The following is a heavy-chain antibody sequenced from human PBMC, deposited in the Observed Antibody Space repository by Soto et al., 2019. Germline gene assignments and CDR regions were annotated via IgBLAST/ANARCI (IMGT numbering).Heavy chain of an antibody. D-gene: IGHD6-6*01. CDR2: INPSGGST. CDR3: ARPAGRLANWFDP. J-gene: IGHJ5*02. CDR1: GYTFTDYR. Sequence: QVQLVQYGVEVKKPGASVKVSCKASGYTFTDYRMIWVRQAPGQGLEWMGIINPSGGSTDYAPNFQGRVTLTRDSFTSTVYMELSNLRSEDTAVYYCARPAGRLANWFDPWGQGTLVTVSS. V-gene: IGHV1-46*01.